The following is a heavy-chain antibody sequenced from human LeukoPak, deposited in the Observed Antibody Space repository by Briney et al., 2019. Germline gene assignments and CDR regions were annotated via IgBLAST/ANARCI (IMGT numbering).Heavy chain of an antibody. CDR1: GFTFSSYA. CDR2: ISGGGDTT. CDR3: SKQRSEVVVAATNY. D-gene: IGHD2-15*01. Sequence: GGPLRLSCVASGFTFSSYAMTSVRQAPGKGLEWVSSISGGGDTTYYADSVRGRFTISRDNSKNTLSVQMNNLRAEDTAVYYCSKQRSEVVVAATNYWGQGTLVTVSS. V-gene: IGHV3-23*01. J-gene: IGHJ4*02.